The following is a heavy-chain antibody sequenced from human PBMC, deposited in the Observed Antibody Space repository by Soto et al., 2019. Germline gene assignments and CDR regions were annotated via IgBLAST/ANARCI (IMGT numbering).Heavy chain of an antibody. Sequence: PGGSLRLSCAASRFPFSSYWMHWVRQAPGKGLVRVSRMNSDGRRTSYADSVKGRFTISRDNAKNTLYLQMNSLRAEDTAVYYCAAFSGCQHIKSGWFDPWGQGTLVTVSS. CDR1: RFPFSSYW. D-gene: IGHD1-26*01. V-gene: IGHV3-74*01. CDR2: MNSDGRRT. CDR3: AAFSGCQHIKSGWFDP. J-gene: IGHJ5*02.